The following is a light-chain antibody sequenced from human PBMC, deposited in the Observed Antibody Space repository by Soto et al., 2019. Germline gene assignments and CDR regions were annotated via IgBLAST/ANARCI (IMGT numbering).Light chain of an antibody. CDR3: SSYTSTSRYV. Sequence: QSVLTQPPSVSGSPGQSVTISCTGTSSEVGKNDRVSWYQQPPGTAPKLIIYEVTNRPSGVPARFSGSKSGNTASLTISGLQAEDEADYYCSSYTSTSRYVFGAGTKVTVL. CDR1: SSEVGKNDR. V-gene: IGLV2-18*02. J-gene: IGLJ1*01. CDR2: EVT.